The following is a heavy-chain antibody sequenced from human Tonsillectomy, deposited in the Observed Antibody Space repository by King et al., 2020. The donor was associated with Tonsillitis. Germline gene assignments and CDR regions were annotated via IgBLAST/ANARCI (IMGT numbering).Heavy chain of an antibody. CDR2: ISYDASNK. Sequence: VQLVESGGGVVQPGRSLRLSCAASGFTFSSYGMHWVRQAPGKGLEWVAVISYDASNKYYADSGKGRFTISRDNSKNTPYLQMNSLRAEDTAVYYCAKGSYCSRTSCYWGDYYYGMDVWGQGTTVTVSS. CDR3: AKGSYCSRTSCYWGDYYYGMDV. J-gene: IGHJ6*02. V-gene: IGHV3-30*18. CDR1: GFTFSSYG. D-gene: IGHD2-2*01.